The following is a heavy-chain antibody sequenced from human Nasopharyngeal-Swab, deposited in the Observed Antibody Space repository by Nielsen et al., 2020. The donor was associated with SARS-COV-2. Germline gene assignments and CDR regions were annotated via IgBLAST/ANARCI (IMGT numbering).Heavy chain of an antibody. D-gene: IGHD2-21*02. CDR2: IKEDGSDK. Sequence: GESLKISCTVSGFTFSNYYMTWVRQAPGKGLEWVANIKEDGSDKYYMDSVKGRFTISRDNAKNSLYLQMNSLRAEDTAVYYCARENLLVVTAAPFDYWGQGTLVTVSS. V-gene: IGHV3-7*01. CDR1: GFTFSNYY. J-gene: IGHJ4*02. CDR3: ARENLLVVTAAPFDY.